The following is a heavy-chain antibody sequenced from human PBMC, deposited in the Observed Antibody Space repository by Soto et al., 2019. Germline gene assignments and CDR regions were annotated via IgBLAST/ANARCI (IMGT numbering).Heavy chain of an antibody. V-gene: IGHV3-21*01. D-gene: IGHD3-3*01. CDR1: GFTFSSYM. J-gene: IGHJ4*02. CDR2: ISSSSNYK. CDR3: ARDPSPYDFWSGYSVWGLDY. Sequence: EVQLVESGGGLVKPGGSPRLSCAASGFTFSSYMMNWVRQAPGKGLEWVSSISSSSNYKYYADSVKGRFTISRDNAKNSLYLQMNSLRAEDTAVYYCARDPSPYDFWSGYSVWGLDYWGQGTLVTVSS.